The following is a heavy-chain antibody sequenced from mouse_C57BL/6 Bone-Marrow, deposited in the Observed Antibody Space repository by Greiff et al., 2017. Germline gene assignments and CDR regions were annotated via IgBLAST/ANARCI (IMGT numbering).Heavy chain of an antibody. Sequence: VQRVESGAELVKPGASVKISCKASGYAFSSYWMNWVKQRPGKGLEWIGQIYPGDGDTNYNGKFKGKATLTADKSSSTAYMQLRSLTSEDSAVYFCFAYRGIWYWGQGTSVTVSS. CDR1: GYAFSSYW. CDR3: FAYRGIWY. V-gene: IGHV1-80*01. D-gene: IGHD1-1*02. J-gene: IGHJ4*01. CDR2: IYPGDGDT.